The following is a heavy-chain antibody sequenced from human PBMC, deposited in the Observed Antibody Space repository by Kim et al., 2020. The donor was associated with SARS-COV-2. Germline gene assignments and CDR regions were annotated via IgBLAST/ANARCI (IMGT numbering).Heavy chain of an antibody. D-gene: IGHD3-10*01. V-gene: IGHV3-30*18. CDR1: GFTFSSYG. J-gene: IGHJ4*02. CDR2: ISYDGSNK. Sequence: GGSLRLSCAASGFTFSSYGMHWVRQAPGKGLEWVAVISYDGSNKYYADSVKGRFTISRDNSKNTLYLQMNSLRAEDTAVYYCAKMKGHEVRGVISYYFDYWGQGTLVTVSS. CDR3: AKMKGHEVRGVISYYFDY.